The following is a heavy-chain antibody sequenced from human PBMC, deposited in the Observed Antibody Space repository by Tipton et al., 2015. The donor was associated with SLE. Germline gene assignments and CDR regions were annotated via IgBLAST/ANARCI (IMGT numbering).Heavy chain of an antibody. V-gene: IGHV4-39*01. CDR1: GGSISSSSYY. CDR2: IYYSGST. Sequence: TLSLTCTVSGGSISSSSYYWGWIRQPPGKGLEWIGRIYYSGSTYYNPSLKSRVTISVDTSKNQFSLKLIPVTAADTAVYYCACEKGVTDHCFDYWGQGSLVTVSS. CDR3: ACEKGVTDHCFDY. D-gene: IGHD2-21*02. J-gene: IGHJ4*02.